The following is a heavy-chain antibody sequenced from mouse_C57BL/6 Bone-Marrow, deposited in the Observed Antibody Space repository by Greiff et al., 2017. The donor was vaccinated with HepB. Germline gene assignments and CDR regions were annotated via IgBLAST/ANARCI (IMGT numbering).Heavy chain of an antibody. CDR2: IDPENGDT. CDR3: TTGSNYGY. D-gene: IGHD2-5*01. V-gene: IGHV14-4*01. J-gene: IGHJ2*01. CDR1: GFNIKDDY. Sequence: EVHLVESGAELVRPGASVKLSCTASGFNIKDDYMHWVKQRPEQGLEWIGWIDPENGDTEYASKFQGKATITADTSSNTAYLQLSSLTSEDTAVYYCTTGSNYGYWGQGTTLTVSS.